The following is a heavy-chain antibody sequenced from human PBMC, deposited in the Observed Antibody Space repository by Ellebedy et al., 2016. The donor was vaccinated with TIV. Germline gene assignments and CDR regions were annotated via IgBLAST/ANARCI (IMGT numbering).Heavy chain of an antibody. J-gene: IGHJ6*03. CDR3: ARSSGSYYGGDYYYMDV. Sequence: SETLSLTXTVSGGSISSYYWSWIRQPPGKGLEWIGRIYISGSTNYNPSLKSRVTISVDTSKNQFSLKLSSVTAADTAVYYCARSSGSYYGGDYYYMDVWGKGTTVTVSS. CDR2: IYISGST. D-gene: IGHD1-26*01. CDR1: GGSISSYY. V-gene: IGHV4-59*01.